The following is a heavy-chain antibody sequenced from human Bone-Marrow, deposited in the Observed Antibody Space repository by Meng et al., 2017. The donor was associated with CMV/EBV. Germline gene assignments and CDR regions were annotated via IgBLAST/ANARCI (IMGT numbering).Heavy chain of an antibody. CDR3: ARVADWSGYYYYGMDV. V-gene: IGHV3-48*03. J-gene: IGHJ6*02. CDR1: GFTFSSYE. CDR2: ISSSGSTI. Sequence: GGSLRLSCAASGFTFSSYEMNWVRQAPGKGLEWVSYISSSGSTIYYADSVKGRFTISRDNAKNSLYLQMNSLRAEDTAVYYCARVADWSGYYYYGMDVWGQGTTVIVSS. D-gene: IGHD3-3*01.